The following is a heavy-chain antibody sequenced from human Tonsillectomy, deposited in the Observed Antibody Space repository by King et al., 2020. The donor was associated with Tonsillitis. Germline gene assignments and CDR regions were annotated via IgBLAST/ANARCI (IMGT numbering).Heavy chain of an antibody. CDR2: VNHSGST. V-gene: IGHV4-34*01. CDR1: GGSFSGSY. CDR3: ARERRIPKYIGNDYMRAFDI. Sequence: VQLQQWGAGLLKPSETLSLTCAVYGGSFSGSYWSWIRQPPGKGLEWIGEVNHSGSTDYNPSLKSRVTISADTSKSQFSLNLSSVTAADTAVYYCARERRIPKYIGNDYMRAFDIWGQGTLVTVSS. D-gene: IGHD4-11*01. J-gene: IGHJ3*02.